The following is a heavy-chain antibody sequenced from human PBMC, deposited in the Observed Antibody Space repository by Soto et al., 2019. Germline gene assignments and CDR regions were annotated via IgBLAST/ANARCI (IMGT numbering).Heavy chain of an antibody. J-gene: IGHJ6*02. CDR1: GFTFSSYG. Sequence: PGGSLRLSCAASGFTFSSYGMHWVRQAPGKGLEWVAVISYDGSNKYYEDSVKGRFTISRDNSKNTLYLQMNSLRAEDTAGYYCAKDHCSSTSCYPNYYYYYGMDVWGQGPPVTVSS. D-gene: IGHD2-2*01. CDR2: ISYDGSNK. CDR3: AKDHCSSTSCYPNYYYYYGMDV. V-gene: IGHV3-30*18.